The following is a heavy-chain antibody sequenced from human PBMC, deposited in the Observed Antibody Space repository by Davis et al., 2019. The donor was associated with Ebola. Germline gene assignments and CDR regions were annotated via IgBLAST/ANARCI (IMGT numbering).Heavy chain of an antibody. CDR3: ARDRGQQLVHNYYYYYGMDV. J-gene: IGHJ6*04. CDR2: ISSSSSYI. CDR1: GFTFSSYS. D-gene: IGHD6-13*01. Sequence: GGSLRLSCAASGFTFSSYSMNWARQAPGKGLEWVSSISSSSSYIYYADSVKGRFTISRDNAKNSLYLQMNSLRAEDTAVYYCARDRGQQLVHNYYYYYGMDVWGKGTTVTVSS. V-gene: IGHV3-21*01.